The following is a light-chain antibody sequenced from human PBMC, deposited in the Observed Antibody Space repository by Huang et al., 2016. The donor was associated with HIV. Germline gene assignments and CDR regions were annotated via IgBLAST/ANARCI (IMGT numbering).Light chain of an antibody. CDR1: QSVSRY. CDR3: QQRNNWPIT. V-gene: IGKV3-11*01. CDR2: DAS. J-gene: IGKJ5*01. Sequence: EIVLTQSPATLSLSAGERATISCRASQSVSRYLAWYQQKPGQAPRLLIQDASNRATGVPARFTGSVSGTSFTLTISSPEPEDSALYYCQQRNNWPITFGQGTRLEIK.